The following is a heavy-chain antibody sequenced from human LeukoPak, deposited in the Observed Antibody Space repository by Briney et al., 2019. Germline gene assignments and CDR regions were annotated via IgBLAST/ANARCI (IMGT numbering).Heavy chain of an antibody. V-gene: IGHV3-30*18. J-gene: IGHJ5*02. CDR2: ISYDGSNK. CDR3: AKAPITIFGVVIP. CDR1: GFTFSSYG. Sequence: PGGSLRLSCAASGFTFSSYGMHWVRQAPGKGLEWVAVISYDGSNKYYADSVKGRFTISRDNSKNTLYLQMNSLRADDTAVYYCAKAPITIFGVVIPWGQGTLVTVSS. D-gene: IGHD3-3*01.